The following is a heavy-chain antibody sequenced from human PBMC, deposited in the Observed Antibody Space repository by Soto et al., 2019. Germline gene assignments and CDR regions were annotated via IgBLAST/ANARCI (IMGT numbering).Heavy chain of an antibody. CDR3: ARVGSAAASAGLGYYNYPMDV. D-gene: IGHD6-13*01. V-gene: IGHV1-69*01. J-gene: IGHJ6*02. CDR1: GGTFNSYA. Sequence: QVQLVQSGAEVKKPGSSVKVSCKASGGTFNSYALSWVRQASGQGLEWMGGIIPIFGKVNFAQNFQGRVTITADESTSTAYMELSSLGSEDTAVYYCARVGSAAASAGLGYYNYPMDVWGQGTTGIVSS. CDR2: IIPIFGKV.